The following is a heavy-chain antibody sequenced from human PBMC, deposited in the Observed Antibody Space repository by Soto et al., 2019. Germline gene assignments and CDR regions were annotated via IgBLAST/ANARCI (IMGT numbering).Heavy chain of an antibody. CDR2: VYYSGST. J-gene: IGHJ6*02. V-gene: IGHV4-59*01. CDR1: GGSISTFY. CDR3: AREPYYGMDV. Sequence: SETLSLTCTVSGGSISTFYWSWIRQPPGKGLEWIGHVYYSGSTNYNPSLKSRVTISVDTSKNQFSLKLSSVTAADTALYYCAREPYYGMDVWGQGITITVSS.